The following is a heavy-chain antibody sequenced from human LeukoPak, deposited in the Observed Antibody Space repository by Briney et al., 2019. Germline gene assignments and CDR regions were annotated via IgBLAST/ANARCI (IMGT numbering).Heavy chain of an antibody. CDR1: GFTVSSNY. D-gene: IGHD2-15*01. V-gene: IGHV3-53*01. J-gene: IGHJ4*02. CDR2: IYSGGST. CDR3: ARGGQDIVVVVAATYYFDY. Sequence: GGSLRLSCAASGFTVSSNYMSWVRQAPGKGLEWVSVIYSGGSTYYADSVKGRFTISRDNAKNSLYLQMNSLRAEDTAVYYCARGGQDIVVVVAATYYFDYWSQGTLVTVSS.